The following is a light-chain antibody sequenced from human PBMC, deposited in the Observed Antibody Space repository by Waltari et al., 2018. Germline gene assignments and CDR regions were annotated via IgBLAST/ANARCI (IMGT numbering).Light chain of an antibody. J-gene: IGLJ2*01. Sequence: QSALTQPPSASGSPGQSVTISCTGTSNDIGGYFYVSWHQQHPGKAPKLMLYEGNNRPSGAPDRFSGAKSGNTASLTVSGLQAEDAAEYYCASYASYNTLVFGGGTKLTVL. V-gene: IGLV2-8*01. CDR1: SNDIGGYFY. CDR2: EGN. CDR3: ASYASYNTLV.